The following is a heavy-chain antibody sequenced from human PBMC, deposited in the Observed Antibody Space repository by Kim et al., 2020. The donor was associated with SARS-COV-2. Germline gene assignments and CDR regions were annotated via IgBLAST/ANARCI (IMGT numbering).Heavy chain of an antibody. Sequence: ASVKVSCKASGYTFTGYYMHWVRQAPGQGLEWMGRINPNSGGTNYAQKFQGRVTMTRDTSISTAYMELSRLRSDDTAVYYCARDGCTNAVCRILDYWGQGTLVTVSS. CDR3: ARDGCTNAVCRILDY. D-gene: IGHD2-8*01. CDR1: GYTFTGYY. CDR2: INPNSGGT. V-gene: IGHV1-2*06. J-gene: IGHJ4*02.